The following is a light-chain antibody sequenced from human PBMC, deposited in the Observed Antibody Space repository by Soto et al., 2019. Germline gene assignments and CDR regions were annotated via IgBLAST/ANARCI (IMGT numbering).Light chain of an antibody. CDR3: HQYNNRWT. Sequence: EIVMTQSPATLSVSPGERATLSCRASQSVSSNLAWYQQKPGQAPRLLIYSASTRATGIPGGGGGRGSGGGGGGGGGGGGGEDFAVYYCHQYNNRWTFGQGTKVDIK. V-gene: IGKV3-15*01. CDR2: SAS. J-gene: IGKJ1*01. CDR1: QSVSSN.